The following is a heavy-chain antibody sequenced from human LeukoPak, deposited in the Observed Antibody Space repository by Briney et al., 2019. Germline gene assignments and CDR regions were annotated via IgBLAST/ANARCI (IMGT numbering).Heavy chain of an antibody. Sequence: KPSETLSLTCAVYGGSFTGYYWSWIRQPPGKGLEWIGEISHRGSTNYNPSLKSRVTISVYTSKNQFSLKLTSVTAADTAVYYCARQSRRRFTMVRGVTHPAVFDYWGQGTLVTVSS. CDR3: ARQSRRRFTMVRGVTHPAVFDY. D-gene: IGHD3-10*01. CDR1: GGSFTGYY. V-gene: IGHV4-34*01. CDR2: ISHRGST. J-gene: IGHJ4*02.